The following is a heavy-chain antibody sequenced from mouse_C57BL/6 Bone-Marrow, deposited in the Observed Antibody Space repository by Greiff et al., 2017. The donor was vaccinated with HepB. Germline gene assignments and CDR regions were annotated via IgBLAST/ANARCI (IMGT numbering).Heavy chain of an antibody. CDR1: GFTFSDYY. CDR3: ARPMITTDSFAY. D-gene: IGHD2-4*01. J-gene: IGHJ3*01. Sequence: DVMLVESGGGLVQPGGSLKLSCAASGFTFSDYYMYWVRQTPEKRLEWVAYISNGGGSTYYPDTVKGRFTISRDNAKNTLYLQMSRLKSEDTAMYYCARPMITTDSFAYWGQGTLVTVSA. V-gene: IGHV5-12*01. CDR2: ISNGGGST.